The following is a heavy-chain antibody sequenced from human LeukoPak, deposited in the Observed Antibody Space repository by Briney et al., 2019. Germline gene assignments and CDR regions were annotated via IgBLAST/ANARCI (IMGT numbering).Heavy chain of an antibody. Sequence: GESLKISRKGSGYNFTIRWIGWVRQMPGKGLEWMGIIYPGDSDTRYNPSFQGQITISADKSISTAYVQWSSLKASDTAMYYCARSHDYSNYVAFWGQGTLVTVSS. CDR3: ARSHDYSNYVAF. CDR2: IYPGDSDT. V-gene: IGHV5-51*01. D-gene: IGHD4-11*01. J-gene: IGHJ4*02. CDR1: GYNFTIRW.